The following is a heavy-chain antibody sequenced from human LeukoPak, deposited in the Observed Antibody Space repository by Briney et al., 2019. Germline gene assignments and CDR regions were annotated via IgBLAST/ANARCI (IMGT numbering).Heavy chain of an antibody. CDR2: INDIGNT. CDR1: GGSFSGYY. CDR3: ARLGSVGYYNYQYMDI. V-gene: IGHV4-34*01. D-gene: IGHD3-10*01. J-gene: IGHJ6*03. Sequence: PSETLSLTCTVYGGSFSGYYWSWIRQPPGKGLEWIGEINDIGNTNYDPALRRRVTISVDTSKNQFSLSLTSATAADTAVYFCARLGSVGYYNYQYMDIWGNGTTVTVS.